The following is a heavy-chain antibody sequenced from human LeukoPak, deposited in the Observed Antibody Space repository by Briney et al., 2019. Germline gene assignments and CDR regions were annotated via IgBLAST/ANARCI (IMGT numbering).Heavy chain of an antibody. V-gene: IGHV3-74*01. Sequence: GGSLRLSCAASGFIFSFYCMHWVRQAPGKGLVWVSRINSDGSSTSYADSVKGRFTISRDNAKNTLYLQMNSLRAEDTAVYYCAGSGYSYEIGYWGQGTLVTVSS. CDR3: AGSGYSYEIGY. D-gene: IGHD5-18*01. J-gene: IGHJ4*02. CDR2: INSDGSST. CDR1: GFIFSFYC.